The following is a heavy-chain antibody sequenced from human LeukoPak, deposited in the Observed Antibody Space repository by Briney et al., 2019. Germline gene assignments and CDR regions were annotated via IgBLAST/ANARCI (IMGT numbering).Heavy chain of an antibody. J-gene: IGHJ4*02. Sequence: SQTLSLTCTVSGGSISSGDYYWSWIRQPPGKGLEWIGYIYYSGSTYYNPSLKSRVTISVDTSKNQFSLKLSSVTAADTAVYYCARAPQRSGSYFDYWGQGTLVTVSS. D-gene: IGHD1-26*01. CDR2: IYYSGST. CDR1: GGSISSGDYY. CDR3: ARAPQRSGSYFDY. V-gene: IGHV4-30-4*01.